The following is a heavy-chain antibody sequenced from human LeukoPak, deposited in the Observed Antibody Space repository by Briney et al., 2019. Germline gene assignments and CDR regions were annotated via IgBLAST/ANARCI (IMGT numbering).Heavy chain of an antibody. J-gene: IGHJ3*02. Sequence: PGGSLRLSCAASGFTFSSYAISWVRQAPGKGLEWVSASSGSGGSTYYADSVKGRFTISRDNSKNTLYLQMNSLRAEDTAVYYCASGGHAFDIWGQGTMVTVSS. CDR2: SSGSGGST. V-gene: IGHV3-23*01. D-gene: IGHD3-10*01. CDR3: ASGGHAFDI. CDR1: GFTFSSYA.